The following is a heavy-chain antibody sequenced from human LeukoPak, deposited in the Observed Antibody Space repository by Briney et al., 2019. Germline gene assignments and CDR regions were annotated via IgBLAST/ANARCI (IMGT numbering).Heavy chain of an antibody. J-gene: IGHJ4*02. CDR1: GDTLTELS. CDR2: FVPEDGET. CDR3: ATLPRGHLFDS. D-gene: IGHD3-10*01. Sequence: RASVKVSCKLSGDTLTELSMHWVRQSPGKGLEWMGGFVPEDGETIYAQKFQGRVTMTEDTSTDTAYMELSSLRSDDTAVYFCATLPRGHLFDSWGQGTLINVSS. V-gene: IGHV1-24*01.